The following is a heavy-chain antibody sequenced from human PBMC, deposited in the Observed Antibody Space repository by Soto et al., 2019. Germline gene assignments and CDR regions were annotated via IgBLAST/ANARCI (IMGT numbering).Heavy chain of an antibody. Sequence: QVQLVQSGAEVKKPGASVKVSCKASGYTFSTYGFSWVRQAPGQGLEWMGWIGADNGDTNYAQNFQGRVTMTTDTSTTTSYMELRSLTSDATAVYFWARDWKGAEGFDPWGQGTLVTVSS. CDR3: ARDWKGAEGFDP. D-gene: IGHD1-1*01. J-gene: IGHJ5*02. CDR1: GYTFSTYG. CDR2: IGADNGDT. V-gene: IGHV1-18*01.